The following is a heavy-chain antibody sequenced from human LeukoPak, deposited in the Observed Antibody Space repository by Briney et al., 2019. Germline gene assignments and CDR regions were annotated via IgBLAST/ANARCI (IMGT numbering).Heavy chain of an antibody. J-gene: IGHJ4*02. CDR1: GFTFSSYA. CDR3: ARGRASYYFDY. Sequence: GGSLRLSCAASGFTFSSYAMHWVRQAPGKGLEWVAVTSYDGSNKYYADSVKGRFTISRDNSKNTLYLQMNSLRAEDTAVYYCARGRASYYFDYWGQGTLVTVSS. V-gene: IGHV3-30-3*01. CDR2: TSYDGSNK.